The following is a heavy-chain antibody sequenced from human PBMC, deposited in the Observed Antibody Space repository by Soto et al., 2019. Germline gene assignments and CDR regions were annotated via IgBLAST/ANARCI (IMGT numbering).Heavy chain of an antibody. D-gene: IGHD2-2*01. V-gene: IGHV1-69*13. CDR2: IIPIFATA. CDR1: GGTFSSYA. J-gene: IGHJ6*02. CDR3: ARSVSFRYQLLKRGMDV. Sequence: WASVKVSCKASGGTFSSYAISWVRQAPGQGLEWMGGIIPIFATANYAQKFQGRVMITVDESTSTACMELSSLRSEDTAVYYCARSVSFRYQLLKRGMDVWGQGTTVTVSS.